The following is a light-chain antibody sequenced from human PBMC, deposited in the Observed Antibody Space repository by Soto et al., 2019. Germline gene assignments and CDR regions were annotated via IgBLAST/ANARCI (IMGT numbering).Light chain of an antibody. CDR1: QSISSTY. V-gene: IGKV3-20*01. CDR2: GVS. J-gene: IGKJ5*01. CDR3: QQYGDLPT. Sequence: ELGMTQSPATLSVSPGEGASLSCRASQSISSTYLAWYQQKPGQAPWLLIYGVSSRAIGIPDRISGSGSGTYFTLTINRLEPEDFAVYYCQQYGDLPTFGQGTRLEI.